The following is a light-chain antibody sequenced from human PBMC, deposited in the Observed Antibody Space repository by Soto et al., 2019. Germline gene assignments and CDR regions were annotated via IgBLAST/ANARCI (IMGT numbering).Light chain of an antibody. Sequence: QSALTQPASVSGSPGQSITISCTGTSSDVGGYNYVSWFQQHPGKAPNLMIYDVYRRPSGVSYRFSGSKSGNTASLTISGLQAEDEADYYCSSYTTRSTVAFGGGTKLTVL. CDR1: SSDVGGYNY. CDR2: DVY. V-gene: IGLV2-14*01. J-gene: IGLJ2*01. CDR3: SSYTTRSTVA.